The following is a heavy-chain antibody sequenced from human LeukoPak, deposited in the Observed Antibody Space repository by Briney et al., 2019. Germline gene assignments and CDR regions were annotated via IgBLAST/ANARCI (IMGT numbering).Heavy chain of an antibody. CDR1: GFTFSSYS. Sequence: GGSLRLSCAASGFTFSSYSMNWVRQAPGKGLEWVANIKQDGSEKYYVDSVKGRFTISRDNSKNTLYLQMNSLRAEDTAVYYCAKEASGSYYNYWGQGTLVTVSS. V-gene: IGHV3-7*03. D-gene: IGHD1-26*01. J-gene: IGHJ4*02. CDR2: IKQDGSEK. CDR3: AKEASGSYYNY.